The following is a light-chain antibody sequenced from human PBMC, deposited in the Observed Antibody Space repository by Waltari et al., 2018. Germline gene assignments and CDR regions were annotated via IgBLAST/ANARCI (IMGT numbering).Light chain of an antibody. CDR2: DTT. Sequence: QSVLTQPPSVSGAPGQRVTISCTGSRTNVGAGYDVQWYQHLPGTAPKLIIYDTTSRPSGVPDRFSGSKSGASASLAITGLQPEDEADYFCQSYDSTLSVLYVFGTGTKVTVL. CDR1: RTNVGAGYD. CDR3: QSYDSTLSVLYV. V-gene: IGLV1-40*01. J-gene: IGLJ1*01.